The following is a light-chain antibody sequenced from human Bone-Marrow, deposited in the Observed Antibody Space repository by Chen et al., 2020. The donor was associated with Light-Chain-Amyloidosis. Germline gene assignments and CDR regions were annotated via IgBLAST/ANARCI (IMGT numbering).Light chain of an antibody. CDR3: CSYAGSNTYV. Sequence: QPALTRPASVSGSPGQSITISRTGTTSDVGTYNLFSWYQQHPGKAPKLIIFEDTQRPSGVSTRFSTSKSVNTASLRIFRLQAEDEADYYCCSYAGSNTYVFGGGTKLTVL. CDR2: EDT. J-gene: IGLJ2*01. V-gene: IGLV2-23*01. CDR1: TSDVGTYNL.